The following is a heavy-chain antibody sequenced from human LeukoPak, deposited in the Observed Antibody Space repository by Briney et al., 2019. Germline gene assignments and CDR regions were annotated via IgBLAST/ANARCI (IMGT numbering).Heavy chain of an antibody. V-gene: IGHV1-69*05. CDR2: IIPIFGTA. Sequence: GASVKVSCKASGGTFSSYAISWVRQAPGQGLEWVGRIIPIFGTANYAQKFQGRVTITTDESTSTAYMELSSLRSEDTAVYYCAIARVDTAMPHFQHWGQGTLVTVSS. J-gene: IGHJ1*01. D-gene: IGHD5-18*01. CDR3: AIARVDTAMPHFQH. CDR1: GGTFSSYA.